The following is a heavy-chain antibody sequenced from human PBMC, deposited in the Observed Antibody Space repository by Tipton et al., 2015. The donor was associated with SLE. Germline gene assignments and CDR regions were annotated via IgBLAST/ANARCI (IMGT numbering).Heavy chain of an antibody. J-gene: IGHJ4*02. V-gene: IGHV3-30*04. Sequence: RSLRLSCVASEVSFSIYPMHWVRQAPGKGLEWVAIMSHDGSNKYYADSVKGRFTIARDNSENTLYLQMNSLRPDDTAIYYCAREMHYYDRSGYYSLRGYFDSWGQGALVTVSS. D-gene: IGHD3-22*01. CDR3: AREMHYYDRSGYYSLRGYFDS. CDR1: EVSFSIYP. CDR2: MSHDGSNK.